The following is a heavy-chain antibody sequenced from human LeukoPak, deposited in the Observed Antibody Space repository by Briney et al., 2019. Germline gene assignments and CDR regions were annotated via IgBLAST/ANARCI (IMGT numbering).Heavy chain of an antibody. CDR1: GFTFSDYA. Sequence: PGGSLRLSCAASGFTFSDYAMTWVRQAPGKGLEWVSAISGTGGNTFYVDSVEGRFTISRDKSRNTLYLQMNSLRVEDTALYYCAKAYRPFDDTASMDVWGQGTTVTVSS. CDR2: ISGTGGNT. J-gene: IGHJ6*02. D-gene: IGHD3-9*01. CDR3: AKAYRPFDDTASMDV. V-gene: IGHV3-23*01.